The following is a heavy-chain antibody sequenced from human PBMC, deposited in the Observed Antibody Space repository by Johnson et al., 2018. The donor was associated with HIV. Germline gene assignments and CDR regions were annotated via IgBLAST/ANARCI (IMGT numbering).Heavy chain of an antibody. J-gene: IGHJ3*02. CDR3: ARDAGVDDAFDI. Sequence: VLLVESGGGLVQPGGSLRLSCAASGITVSSNYMHWVRQAPGKGLEWVSVIYSGGSTYYADSVKGRFSISRDNSKNTLYLQMNSLRAEDTAVYYCARDAGVDDAFDIWGQGTMVTVSS. CDR1: GITVSSNY. V-gene: IGHV3-66*01. D-gene: IGHD3-3*01. CDR2: IYSGGST.